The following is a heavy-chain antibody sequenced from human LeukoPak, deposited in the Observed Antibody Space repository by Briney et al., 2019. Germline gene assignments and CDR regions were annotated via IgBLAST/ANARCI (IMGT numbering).Heavy chain of an antibody. CDR2: IYPGDSGT. CDR1: GYSFTSYW. J-gene: IGHJ4*02. CDR3: ARRDAVTGLYYFDY. Sequence: GESLKISCKGSGYSFTSYWIGWVRQMPGKGLEWMGIIYPGDSGTRYSPSFQAQVTISADKSISTAYLQWSSLKASDSAMYYCARRDAVTGLYYFDYWGQGTLVTVSP. V-gene: IGHV5-51*01. D-gene: IGHD6-19*01.